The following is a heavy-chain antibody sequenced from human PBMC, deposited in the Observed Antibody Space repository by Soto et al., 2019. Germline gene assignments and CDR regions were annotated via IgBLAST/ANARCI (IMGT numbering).Heavy chain of an antibody. CDR2: ISGSGGST. V-gene: IGHV3-23*01. D-gene: IGHD3-22*01. Sequence: GGSLRLSCAASGFTFSSYAMHWVRQAPGKGLEWVSAISGSGGSTYYADSVKGRFTISRDNSENTLYLQMNSLRAEDTAVYYCAKVAYDSSGYGAFDIWGQGTMVTVSS. J-gene: IGHJ3*02. CDR3: AKVAYDSSGYGAFDI. CDR1: GFTFSSYA.